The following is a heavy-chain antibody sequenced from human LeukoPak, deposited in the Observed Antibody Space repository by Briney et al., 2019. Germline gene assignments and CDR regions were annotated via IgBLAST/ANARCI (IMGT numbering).Heavy chain of an antibody. Sequence: PSETLSLTCAVSGGSISSGGYSWSWIRQPPGKGLEWIGYIYHSGSTYYNPSLKSRVTISVDRSKNQFSLKLSSVTAADTAVYYCARQTYTGGYFDYWGQGTLVTVSS. CDR1: GGSISSGGYS. CDR2: IYHSGST. CDR3: ARQTYTGGYFDY. D-gene: IGHD1-14*01. J-gene: IGHJ4*02. V-gene: IGHV4-30-2*01.